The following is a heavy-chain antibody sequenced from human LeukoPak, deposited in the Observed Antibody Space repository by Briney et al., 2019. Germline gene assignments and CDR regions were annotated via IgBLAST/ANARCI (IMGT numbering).Heavy chain of an antibody. CDR1: GFTFSSYA. V-gene: IGHV3-23*01. J-gene: IGHJ3*02. Sequence: GGSLRLSCAASGFTFSSYAMSWVRQAPGKGLEWVSAISGSGGSTYYADSVKGRFTISRDNAKNSLYLQMNSLRAEDTAVYYCARAYYDFWSGRENDAFDIWGQGTMVTVSS. CDR3: ARAYYDFWSGRENDAFDI. CDR2: ISGSGGST. D-gene: IGHD3-3*01.